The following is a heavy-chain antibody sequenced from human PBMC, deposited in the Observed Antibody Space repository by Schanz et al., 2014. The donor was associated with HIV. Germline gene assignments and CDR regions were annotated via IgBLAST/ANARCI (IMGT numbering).Heavy chain of an antibody. J-gene: IGHJ5*02. V-gene: IGHV3-23*01. Sequence: EVQLLESGGGLVQPGGSLRLSCAASGFAFSNHVMNWVRQTPGRGPEWESTINGSGRDTSYADSVKGRFIISRDNSKNTLYLQMNSLRVEDTAFYYCAKSRVILGRDWFDPWGQGTLVTVSS. CDR1: GFAFSNHV. D-gene: IGHD3-22*01. CDR3: AKSRVILGRDWFDP. CDR2: INGSGRDT.